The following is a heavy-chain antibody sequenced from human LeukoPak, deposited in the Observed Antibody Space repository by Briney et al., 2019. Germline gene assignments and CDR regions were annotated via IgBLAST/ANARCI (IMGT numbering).Heavy chain of an antibody. J-gene: IGHJ4*02. V-gene: IGHV4-31*02. CDR3: ARGGYFDSSGYPNPLDS. D-gene: IGHD3-22*01. Sequence: SQTLSLTCTVSGGSISSGGYYWSWLRQHPGKGPEWIGEVNHNGDTNYNPSLKRRVIMSVDTAKNQFSLKLNSVTSADTAVYFCARGGYFDSSGYPNPLDSWGQGTLVTVSS. CDR1: GGSISSGGYY. CDR2: VNHNGDT.